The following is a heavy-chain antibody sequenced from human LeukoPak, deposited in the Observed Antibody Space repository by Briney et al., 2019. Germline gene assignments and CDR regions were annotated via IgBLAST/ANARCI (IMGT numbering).Heavy chain of an antibody. CDR2: ISYDGSNK. V-gene: IGHV3-30*18. D-gene: IGHD3-10*01. Sequence: GGSLRLSCAASGFTYSSYGMHWVRQAPGKGLEWVAVISYDGSNKYYADSVKGRFTISRDNSKNTLYLQMNSLRAEDTAVYYCAKGYYGSGSYLDYWGQGTLVTVSS. CDR3: AKGYYGSGSYLDY. CDR1: GFTYSSYG. J-gene: IGHJ4*02.